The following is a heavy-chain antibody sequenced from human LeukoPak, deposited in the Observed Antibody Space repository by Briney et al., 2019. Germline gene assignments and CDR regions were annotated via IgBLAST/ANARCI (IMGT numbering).Heavy chain of an antibody. J-gene: IGHJ6*02. Sequence: SETLSLTCAVYGGSFSGYYWSWIRQPPGKGLEWIGEINHSGSTNYNPSLKSRVTISVGTSKNQFSLKLSSVTVADTAVYYCARVRARDDYVWGSYRPRYYYYGMDVWGQGTTVTVSS. CDR3: ARVRARDDYVWGSYRPRYYYYGMDV. CDR2: INHSGST. V-gene: IGHV4-34*01. D-gene: IGHD3-16*02. CDR1: GGSFSGYY.